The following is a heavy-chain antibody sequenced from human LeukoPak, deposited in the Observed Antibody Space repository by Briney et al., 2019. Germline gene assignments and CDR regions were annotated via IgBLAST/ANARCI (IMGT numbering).Heavy chain of an antibody. CDR2: IYTSGST. CDR1: GASISSVGYY. CDR3: ARVNCSSTSCYYYMDV. Sequence: SQTLSLTCSVSGASISSVGYYWSWIRQPAGKGLEWIGRIYTSGSTNYNPSLKSRVTMSVDTSKNQFSLKLSSVTAADTAVYYCARVNCSSTSCYYYMDVWGKGTTVTVSS. J-gene: IGHJ6*03. D-gene: IGHD2-2*01. V-gene: IGHV4-61*02.